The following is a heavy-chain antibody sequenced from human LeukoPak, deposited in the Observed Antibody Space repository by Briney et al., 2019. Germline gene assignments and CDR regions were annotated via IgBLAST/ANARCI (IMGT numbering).Heavy chain of an antibody. V-gene: IGHV1-2*02. J-gene: IGHJ4*02. D-gene: IGHD3-10*01. CDR3: ARARITRQTYYFDY. CDR1: GYTFTSYG. CDR2: INPNSGGT. Sequence: ASVKVSCKASGYTFTSYGISWVRQAPGQGLEWMGWINPNSGGTNYAQKFQGRVTMTRDTSISTAYMELSRLRSDDTAVYYCARARITRQTYYFDYWGQGTLDTVSS.